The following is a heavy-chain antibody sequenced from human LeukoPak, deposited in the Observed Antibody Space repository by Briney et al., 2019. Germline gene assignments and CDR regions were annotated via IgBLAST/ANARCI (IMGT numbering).Heavy chain of an antibody. D-gene: IGHD4-17*01. CDR2: IYSSGST. Sequence: PGGSLRLSCAASGVTVSGNYMNWVRQAPGKGLEWVSVIYSSGSTYYADSVKGRFTISRDNSKNTLYLQMNSLRAEDTAVYYCARDLYGVSHDYWGQGTLVTVSS. V-gene: IGHV3-53*01. CDR1: GVTVSGNY. J-gene: IGHJ4*02. CDR3: ARDLYGVSHDY.